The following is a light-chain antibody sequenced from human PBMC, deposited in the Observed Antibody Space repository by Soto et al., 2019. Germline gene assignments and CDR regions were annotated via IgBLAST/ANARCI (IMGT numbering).Light chain of an antibody. V-gene: IGKV1-9*01. CDR3: QQLRMYPST. CDR2: AAS. J-gene: IGKJ4*01. Sequence: IQLTQYPSSLPASVGDRVTITCRASQDIAIYLAWYQQKPGEAPKLLIYAASTLYGGVPSRFSGSGSGTDFALTITSLQAEDFATYYCQQLRMYPSTFGGGTKVDI. CDR1: QDIAIY.